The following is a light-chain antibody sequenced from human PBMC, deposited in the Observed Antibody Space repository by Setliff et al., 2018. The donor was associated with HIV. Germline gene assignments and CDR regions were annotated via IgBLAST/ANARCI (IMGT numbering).Light chain of an antibody. V-gene: IGLV2-14*01. CDR1: SSDVGSYNY. CDR3: SSYTGRSTFV. CDR2: DVS. Sequence: QSVLTQPASVSGSPGQSITLSCTGTSSDVGSYNYVSWYQEHPGKAPKLMIYDVSKRPSGVSNRFSGSKSGNTASLTISGLQAEDEADYHCSSYTGRSTFVFGTGTKVTVL. J-gene: IGLJ1*01.